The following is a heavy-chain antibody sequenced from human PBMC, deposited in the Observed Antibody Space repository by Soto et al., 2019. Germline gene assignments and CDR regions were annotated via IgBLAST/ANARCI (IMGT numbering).Heavy chain of an antibody. Sequence: PSETLSLTCTVSGGSIGSTNWWSWVRQPPGKGLEWIGEIYDSGSTNYNPSLKSRVTISLDKSKNQFSLKISSVTAADTAVYYCARLKTYDILNKSDYWSQGPRVTVSS. CDR1: GGSIGSTNW. J-gene: IGHJ4*02. V-gene: IGHV4-4*02. CDR2: IYDSGST. CDR3: ARLKTYDILNKSDY. D-gene: IGHD3-9*01.